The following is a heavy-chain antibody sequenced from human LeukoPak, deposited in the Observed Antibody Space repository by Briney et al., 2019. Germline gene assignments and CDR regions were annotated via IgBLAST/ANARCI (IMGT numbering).Heavy chain of an antibody. V-gene: IGHV3-23*01. CDR2: ISGSGDGT. J-gene: IGHJ4*02. Sequence: GGSLRLSCAASGFTFSTYAMSWVRQAPGKGLEWVSAISGSGDGTYHADSVKGRFAISRDNSKNTLYLQMNSLKTEDTAVYYCTTGRYYYDSSGYFFVDYFDSWGQGTLVTVSS. CDR1: GFTFSTYA. D-gene: IGHD3-22*01. CDR3: TTGRYYYDSSGYFFVDYFDS.